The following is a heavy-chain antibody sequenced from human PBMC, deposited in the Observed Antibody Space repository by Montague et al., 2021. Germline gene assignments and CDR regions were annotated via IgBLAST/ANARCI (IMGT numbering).Heavy chain of an antibody. Sequence: SLRLSCAASGFTVSSNYMRWVRQAPGKGLEWVSVIYSDGSTHYADSVKGRFTISRDNAKNSLYLQMNSLRAEDTAVYYCARIRKGADYWGQGTLVTVSS. CDR3: ARIRKGADY. CDR1: GFTVSSNY. D-gene: IGHD3-16*01. CDR2: IYSDGST. J-gene: IGHJ4*02. V-gene: IGHV3-53*01.